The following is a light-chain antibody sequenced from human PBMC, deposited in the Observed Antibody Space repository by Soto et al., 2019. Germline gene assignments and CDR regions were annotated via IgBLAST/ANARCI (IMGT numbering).Light chain of an antibody. Sequence: QSALTQPASVSGSPGQSITISCSGTSNDVGGYDYVSWYQQHPGKAPKLVIYEVSNRPSWVSNRFSGSKSGNTASLTISGLQPEHEAVYYCNSYTSSSTLVFGGGTKVTVL. CDR2: EVS. J-gene: IGLJ2*01. V-gene: IGLV2-14*01. CDR3: NSYTSSSTLV. CDR1: SNDVGGYDY.